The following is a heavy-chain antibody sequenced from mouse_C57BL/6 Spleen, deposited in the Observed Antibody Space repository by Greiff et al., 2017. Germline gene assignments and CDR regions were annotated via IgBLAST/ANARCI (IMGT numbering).Heavy chain of an antibody. J-gene: IGHJ4*01. D-gene: IGHD2-5*01. Sequence: QVQLQQPGAELVRPGSSVKLSCKASGYTFTSYWMHWVKQRPIQGLEWIGNIDPSDSETHYNQKFKDKATLTVDKSSSTAYMQLSSLTSEDSAVYYCARGGYSNYDYAMYYWGQGTSVTVSS. V-gene: IGHV1-52*01. CDR3: ARGGYSNYDYAMYY. CDR1: GYTFTSYW. CDR2: IDPSDSET.